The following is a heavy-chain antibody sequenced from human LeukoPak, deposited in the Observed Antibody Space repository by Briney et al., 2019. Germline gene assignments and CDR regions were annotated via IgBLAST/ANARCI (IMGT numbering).Heavy chain of an antibody. CDR2: ISAYNGNT. J-gene: IGHJ4*02. Sequence: GASVKVSCKASGYTFTSYGISWVRQAPGQGLEWMGWISAYNGNTNYAQKLQGRVTMTTDTSTSTAYMELRSLRSDDTAVYYCATDRGWYSSGWDAFDYWGQGTLVTVSS. D-gene: IGHD6-19*01. CDR1: GYTFTSYG. CDR3: ATDRGWYSSGWDAFDY. V-gene: IGHV1-18*01.